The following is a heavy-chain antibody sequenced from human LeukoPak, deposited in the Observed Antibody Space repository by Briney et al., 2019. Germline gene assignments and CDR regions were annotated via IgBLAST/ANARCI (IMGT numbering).Heavy chain of an antibody. D-gene: IGHD6-13*01. CDR1: GGSISSSSYY. V-gene: IGHV4-39*07. CDR2: IYYSGST. CDR3: ARVAGQQLVIYYYYYMDV. J-gene: IGHJ6*03. Sequence: PSETLSLTCTVSGGSISSSSYYWGWIRQPPGKGLEWIGSIYYSGSTYYNPSLKSRVTISVDTSKNQFSLKLSSVTAADTAVYYCARVAGQQLVIYYYYYMDVWGKGTTVTVSS.